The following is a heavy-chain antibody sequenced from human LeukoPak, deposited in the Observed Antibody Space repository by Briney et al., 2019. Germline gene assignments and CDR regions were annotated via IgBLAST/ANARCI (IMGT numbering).Heavy chain of an antibody. V-gene: IGHV4-4*07. CDR3: ARDLYDSSGYAFDY. J-gene: IGHJ4*02. CDR1: GGSISSYY. Sequence: SETLSLTCTVSGGSISSYYWSWIRQPAGKGLEWIGRIYTSGSTNYNPSLKSRVTISVDTSKNQFSLKLSSVTAADTAVYYCARDLYDSSGYAFDYWGQGTLVTVSS. D-gene: IGHD3-22*01. CDR2: IYTSGST.